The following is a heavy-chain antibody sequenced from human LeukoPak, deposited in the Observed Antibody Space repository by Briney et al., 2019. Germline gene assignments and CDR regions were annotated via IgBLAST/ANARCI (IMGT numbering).Heavy chain of an antibody. CDR1: GFTFSSYA. CDR2: ISGSGGST. V-gene: IGHV3-23*01. CDR3: ATGASVYYYDTSGPY. D-gene: IGHD3-22*01. Sequence: QAGGSLRLSCAASGFTFSSYAMSWVRQAPGKGLEWVSAISGSGGSTYYADSVKGRFTISRDNSKNTLSLQMNSLTAEDTAVYYCATGASVYYYDTSGPYWGLGTLVTVSS. J-gene: IGHJ4*02.